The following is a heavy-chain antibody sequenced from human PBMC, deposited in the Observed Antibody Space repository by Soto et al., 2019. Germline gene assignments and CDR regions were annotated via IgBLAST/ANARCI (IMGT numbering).Heavy chain of an antibody. V-gene: IGHV3-23*01. CDR1: GFTFSSRS. CDR3: AKIAAAHFQFDN. CDR2: ISGSGDRT. J-gene: IGHJ4*01. D-gene: IGHD6-6*01. Sequence: PGGSLRLSCVASGFTFSSRSTNWVRQAPGKGLEWVSAISGSGDRTYYADSVKGRFTISRDDAKNTLLLQMNSLRAEDTALYYCAKIAAAHFQFDNWGHGTLVTVSA.